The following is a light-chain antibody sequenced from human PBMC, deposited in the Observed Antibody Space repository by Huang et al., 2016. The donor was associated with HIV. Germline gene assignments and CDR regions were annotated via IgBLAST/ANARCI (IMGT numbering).Light chain of an antibody. CDR1: QSLSSW. CDR3: QQYDDYTYT. J-gene: IGKJ2*01. V-gene: IGKV1-5*02. Sequence: DIQMTQSPSTLSASVGDRVTSICRASQSLSSWLAWYQQKPGKAPKLLIYDASSLERGVPSRFSGSGSGTEFTLTISSLQPDDSATYYCQQYDDYTYTFGRGTKLEIK. CDR2: DAS.